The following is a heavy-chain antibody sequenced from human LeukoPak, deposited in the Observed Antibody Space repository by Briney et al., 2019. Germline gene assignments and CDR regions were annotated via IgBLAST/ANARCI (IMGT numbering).Heavy chain of an antibody. CDR2: INPNSGGT. V-gene: IGHV1-2*06. CDR1: GYTFTVYY. J-gene: IGHJ4*02. D-gene: IGHD6-19*01. CDR3: ARVSIAVAGTRIDY. Sequence: ASVKVSCXASGYTFTVYYMHWVRQAPGQGLEWMGRINPNSGGTNYAQKFQGRVTMTRDTSISTAYMELSRLRSDDTAVYYCARVSIAVAGTRIDYWGQGTLVTVSS.